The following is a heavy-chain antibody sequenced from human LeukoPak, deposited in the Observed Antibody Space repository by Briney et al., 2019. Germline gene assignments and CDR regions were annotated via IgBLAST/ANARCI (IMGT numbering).Heavy chain of an antibody. Sequence: PSQTLSLTCAVYGGSFSGYYWSWIRQPPGKGLEWIGYIYHSGSTYYNPSLKSRVTISVDRSKNQFSLKLSSVTAADTAVYYCAGGTGYGIYYFDYWGQGTLVTVSS. D-gene: IGHD3/OR15-3a*01. J-gene: IGHJ4*02. CDR2: IYHSGST. CDR1: GGSFSGYY. CDR3: AGGTGYGIYYFDY. V-gene: IGHV4-34*01.